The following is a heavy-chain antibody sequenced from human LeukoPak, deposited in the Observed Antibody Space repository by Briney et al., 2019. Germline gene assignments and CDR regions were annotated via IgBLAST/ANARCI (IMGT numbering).Heavy chain of an antibody. J-gene: IGHJ6*02. D-gene: IGHD3-10*02. V-gene: IGHV3-73*01. CDR1: GFSFSGSS. Sequence: PGGSLRLSCAASGFSFSGSSVHWVRQSPGRGLEWVGLIDKKDNLNATAYAESVRGRFTISRDDSKSMLFLQLNSLRAEDTALYYCARDLHYYVAMDVWGQGTTVTVSS. CDR2: IDKKDNLNAT. CDR3: ARDLHYYVAMDV.